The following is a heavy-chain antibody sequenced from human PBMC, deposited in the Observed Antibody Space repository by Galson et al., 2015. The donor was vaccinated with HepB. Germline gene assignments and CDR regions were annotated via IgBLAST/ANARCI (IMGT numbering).Heavy chain of an antibody. V-gene: IGHV3-66*01. CDR3: VKDQIIVAAGGFFDY. J-gene: IGHJ4*02. CDR2: VYGGGTT. D-gene: IGHD6-13*01. Sequence: SLRLSCAASGFSVSNNYMSWVRQAPGKGLEWVSGVYGGGTTYNADSVKGRFTISRDNSKNTLYLQMSSLRAEDTAVYYCVKDQIIVAAGGFFDYWGQGTLVTVSS. CDR1: GFSVSNNY.